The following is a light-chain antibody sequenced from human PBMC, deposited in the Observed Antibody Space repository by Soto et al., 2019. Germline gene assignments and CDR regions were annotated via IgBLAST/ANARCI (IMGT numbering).Light chain of an antibody. V-gene: IGLV1-44*01. Sequence: QSVLTQPPSASGTPGQRVTISCCGSSSNIGSNYVYWYQQLPGTAPKLLIYSNNQRPSGVPDRFSGSKSGTSASLAISGLQSEDEADYYCAAWDDSLNGVVFGGGTKVTVL. J-gene: IGLJ2*01. CDR1: SSNIGSNY. CDR2: SNN. CDR3: AAWDDSLNGVV.